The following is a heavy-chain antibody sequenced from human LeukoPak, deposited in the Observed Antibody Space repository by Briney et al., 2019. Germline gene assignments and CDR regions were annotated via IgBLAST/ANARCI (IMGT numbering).Heavy chain of an antibody. CDR3: ARDNYDSSTPYYFDY. J-gene: IGHJ4*02. CDR1: GFTFSNAW. CDR2: IKSKTDGGTT. D-gene: IGHD3-22*01. Sequence: GGSLRLSCAASGFTFSNAWMSWVRQAPGKGLEWVGRIKSKTDGGTTDYAAPVKGRFTISRDDSKNTLYLQMNSLRAEDTAVYYCARDNYDSSTPYYFDYWGQGTLVTVSS. V-gene: IGHV3-15*01.